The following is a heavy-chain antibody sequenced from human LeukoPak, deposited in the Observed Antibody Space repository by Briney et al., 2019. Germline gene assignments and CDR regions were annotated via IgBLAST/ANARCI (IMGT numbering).Heavy chain of an antibody. CDR1: GFTYNTNA. V-gene: IGHV3-23*01. CDR3: AKASGTSRKGVDY. J-gene: IGHJ4*02. CDR2: ISGSGGFT. Sequence: TGGSLRLSCAGSGFTYNTNAMSWVRQAPGEGLEWVSGISGSGGFTYYADSVKCRFTISRDNSKNTLYLQMNSLRAEDTAVYYCAKASGTSRKGVDYWGQGTLVTVSS. D-gene: IGHD2-2*01.